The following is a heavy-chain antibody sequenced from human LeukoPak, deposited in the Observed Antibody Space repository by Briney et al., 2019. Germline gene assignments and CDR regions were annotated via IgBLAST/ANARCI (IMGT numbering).Heavy chain of an antibody. Sequence: GGSLRLSCAASGFTFSTYWMSWVRQAPGKGLEWVSAISGSGGSTYYADSVKGRFTISRDNSKNTLYLQMNSLRAEDTAVYYCAKDRAIAAAGYYFDFWGQGTLVTVSS. CDR2: ISGSGGST. CDR1: GFTFSTYW. D-gene: IGHD6-13*01. J-gene: IGHJ4*02. CDR3: AKDRAIAAAGYYFDF. V-gene: IGHV3-23*01.